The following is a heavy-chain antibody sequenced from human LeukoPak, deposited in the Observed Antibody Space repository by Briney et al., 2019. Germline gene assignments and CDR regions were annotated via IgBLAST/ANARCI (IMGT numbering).Heavy chain of an antibody. Sequence: SETLSLTCTISGGSFSNYFWSWIRQPAGKGLEWIGRIYISGNTNYNPSLKSRVTISIDTSKNQFSLKVSSVTAADTAVYYCARECDYLSPGFDYWGQGTLVTVSS. CDR2: IYISGNT. CDR3: ARECDYLSPGFDY. J-gene: IGHJ4*02. CDR1: GGSFSNYF. D-gene: IGHD4-17*01. V-gene: IGHV4-4*07.